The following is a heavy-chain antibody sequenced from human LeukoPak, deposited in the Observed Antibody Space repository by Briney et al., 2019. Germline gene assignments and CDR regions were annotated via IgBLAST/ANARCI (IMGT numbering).Heavy chain of an antibody. D-gene: IGHD6-13*01. CDR3: AKDIGYSSSWYGGFDY. J-gene: IGHJ4*02. Sequence: AXHWVRQXXXXGLEWVSGISWNSGSIGYADSVKGRFTISRDNAKNSLYLQMNSLRAEDTALYYCAKDIGYSSSWYGGFDYWGQGTLVTVSS. CDR2: ISWNSGSI. V-gene: IGHV3-9*01. CDR1: A.